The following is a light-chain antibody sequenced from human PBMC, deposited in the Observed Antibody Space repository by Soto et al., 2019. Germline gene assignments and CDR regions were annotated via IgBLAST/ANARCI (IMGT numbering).Light chain of an antibody. CDR2: GAS. J-gene: IGKJ2*01. V-gene: IGKV3-20*01. CDR3: QQYGSSPPYT. CDR1: QSGSSSY. Sequence: DIVLTQSPGTLSLSPGERATLSCRASQSGSSSYLAWYQQKPGQDPRLLIYGASSRATGIPDRFSGSGSGTDFSLTISRLEPEDCAVYCCQQYGSSPPYTFGQGTKREIK.